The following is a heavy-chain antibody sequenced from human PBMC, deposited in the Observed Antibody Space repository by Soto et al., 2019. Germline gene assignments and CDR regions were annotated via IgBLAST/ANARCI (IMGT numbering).Heavy chain of an antibody. CDR2: ISAYNGNT. CDR3: ARETQLGTGDYYYYMDV. V-gene: IGHV1-18*01. J-gene: IGHJ6*03. Sequence: ASVKVSCKASGYTFTSYGISWVRQAPGQGLEWMGWISAYNGNTNYAQKLQGRVTMTTDTSTSKAYMELRSLRSDDTAVYYCARETQLGTGDYYYYMDVWGKGTTVTVSS. D-gene: IGHD7-27*01. CDR1: GYTFTSYG.